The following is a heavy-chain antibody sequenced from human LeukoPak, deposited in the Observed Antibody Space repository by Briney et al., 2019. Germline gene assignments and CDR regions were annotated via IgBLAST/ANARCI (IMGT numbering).Heavy chain of an antibody. CDR2: ISYDGSNK. V-gene: IGHV3-30-3*01. CDR1: GFTFNSYA. D-gene: IGHD2/OR15-2a*01. J-gene: IGHJ6*02. CDR3: ARDLDINIEYKGFDYYHFGMDV. Sequence: GGSLRLSCAASGFTFNSYAMHWVRQAPGKGLEWVAVISYDGSNKYYAESVKGRFIISRDSAKNSLYLQVNSLRAEDTAVYYCARDLDINIEYKGFDYYHFGMDVWGQGTTVTVSS.